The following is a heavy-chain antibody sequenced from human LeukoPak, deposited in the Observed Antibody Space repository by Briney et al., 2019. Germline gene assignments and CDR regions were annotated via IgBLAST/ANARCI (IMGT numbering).Heavy chain of an antibody. V-gene: IGHV1-8*01. CDR1: GYTFTSYD. CDR3: ARGGPYAHYYYYGMDV. Sequence: ASVKVSCKASGYTFTSYDINWVRQATGQGLEWMGWMNPNSGNTGYAQKFQGRVTMTRNTSISTAYMELSSLRSEDTAVYYCARGGPYAHYYYYGMDVWGQGTTVTVSS. J-gene: IGHJ6*02. CDR2: MNPNSGNT. D-gene: IGHD2-2*01.